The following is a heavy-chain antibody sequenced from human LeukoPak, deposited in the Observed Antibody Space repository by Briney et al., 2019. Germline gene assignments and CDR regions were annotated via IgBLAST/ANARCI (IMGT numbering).Heavy chain of an antibody. J-gene: IGHJ4*02. V-gene: IGHV4-4*07. CDR3: ARGPYLYSSSWYKGPDYFDY. CDR2: IYTSGST. Sequence: SETLSLTCTVSGGSISSYYWSWIRQPAGKGLEWIGRIYTSGSTNYNPSLKSRVTISVDTSKNQFSLKLSSVTAADTAVYYCARGPYLYSSSWYKGPDYFDYWGQGTLVTVSS. D-gene: IGHD6-13*01. CDR1: GGSISSYY.